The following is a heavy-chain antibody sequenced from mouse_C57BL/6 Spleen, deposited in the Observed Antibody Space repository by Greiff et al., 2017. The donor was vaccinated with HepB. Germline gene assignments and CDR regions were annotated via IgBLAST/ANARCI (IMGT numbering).Heavy chain of an antibody. CDR1: GYTFTSYW. CDR3: ARNFYDGYYGAY. V-gene: IGHV1-55*01. D-gene: IGHD2-3*01. Sequence: QVQLQQPGSELVKPGASVKMSCKASGYTFTSYWITWVKQRPGQGLEWIGDIYPGSGSTNYNEKFKSKATLTVDTSSSTAYMQLSSLTSEDSAVYYCARNFYDGYYGAYWGQGTLVTVSA. CDR2: IYPGSGST. J-gene: IGHJ3*01.